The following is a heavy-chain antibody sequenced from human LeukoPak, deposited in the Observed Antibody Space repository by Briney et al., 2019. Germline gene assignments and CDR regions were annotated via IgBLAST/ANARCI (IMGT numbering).Heavy chain of an antibody. CDR2: IDTSDGNT. Sequence: ASVKVSCKASGYTFTTYHMHWVRQAPGQGLEWVGMIDTSDGNTNYAQKFQGRVTMTGDTATSTVYMELSSLRSADTAVYYCATERSGGTWFDPWGQGTLVTVSS. CDR3: ATERSGGTWFDP. V-gene: IGHV1-46*01. CDR1: GYTFTTYH. D-gene: IGHD2-15*01. J-gene: IGHJ5*02.